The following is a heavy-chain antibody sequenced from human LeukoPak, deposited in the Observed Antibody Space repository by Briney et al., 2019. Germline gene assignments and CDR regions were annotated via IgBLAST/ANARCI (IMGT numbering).Heavy chain of an antibody. CDR2: ISTSSSYI. Sequence: GGSLRLSCTASGFTFDAFTMNWVRQAPGKGLEWVSSISTSSSYIYYADSLKGRFTISRDNAKYSLYLQMNSLRAEDTAVYYCATHGYSELRYFDWSTNEWGQGTLVTVSS. CDR1: GFTFDAFT. D-gene: IGHD3-9*01. CDR3: ATHGYSELRYFDWSTNE. J-gene: IGHJ4*02. V-gene: IGHV3-21*01.